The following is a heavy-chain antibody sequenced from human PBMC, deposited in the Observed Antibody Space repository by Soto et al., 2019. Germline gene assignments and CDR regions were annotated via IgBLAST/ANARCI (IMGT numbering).Heavy chain of an antibody. Sequence: QVHLVQSGTEVKKPGASVKVSCKSSGYPCISNRLSWVRQAPGQGLEWMGWISPHNGYAKYAQNFQDRVTMTADTSTSTVYMELRTLRSDDTAVFYCARDRSGWYDLWGQGTLVTV. J-gene: IGHJ4*02. CDR2: ISPHNGYA. CDR3: ARDRSGWYDL. V-gene: IGHV1-18*01. CDR1: GYPCISNR. D-gene: IGHD6-19*01.